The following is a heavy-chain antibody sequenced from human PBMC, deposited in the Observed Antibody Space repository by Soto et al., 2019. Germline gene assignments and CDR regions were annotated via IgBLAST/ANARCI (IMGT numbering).Heavy chain of an antibody. CDR2: ISYDGSNK. D-gene: IGHD6-19*01. V-gene: IGHV3-30-3*01. CDR3: ARDSAMGSGWLGWFDP. CDR1: GFTFSSYA. Sequence: PGGSLRLSCAASGFTFSSYAMHWVRQAPGKGLEWVAVISYDGSNKYYADSVKGRFTISRDNSKNTLYLQMNSLRAEDTAVYYCARDSAMGSGWLGWFDPWGQGTLVTVSS. J-gene: IGHJ5*02.